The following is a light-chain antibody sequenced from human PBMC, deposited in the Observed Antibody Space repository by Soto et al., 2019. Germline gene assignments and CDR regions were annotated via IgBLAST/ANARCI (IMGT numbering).Light chain of an antibody. V-gene: IGKV3-15*01. CDR2: GAS. CDR3: QQYNNWTRT. Sequence: EIVWTQSPGTLSLSPGERATLSCRASQTVSRNNLVWYQQRPGQPPRXXIYGASTRETGIPARFSGSGSGTEFTLTISSLQYEDFAVDYCQQYNNWTRTFGQGTKVDIK. CDR1: QTVSRNN. J-gene: IGKJ1*01.